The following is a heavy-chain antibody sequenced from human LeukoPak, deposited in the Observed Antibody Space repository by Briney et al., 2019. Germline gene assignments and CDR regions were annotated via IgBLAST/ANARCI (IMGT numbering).Heavy chain of an antibody. J-gene: IGHJ6*03. V-gene: IGHV4-39*02. CDR1: GGSISSSSYY. D-gene: IGHD3-10*01. CDR3: ARETDGYYGSGSYYNYYYYYMDA. Sequence: PSETLSLTCTVSGGSISSSSYYWGWIRQPPGKGLEWIGSIYYSGSTYYNPSLKSRVTISVDTSKNQFSLKLSSVTAADTAVYYCARETDGYYGSGSYYNYYYYYMDAWGKGTTVTISS. CDR2: IYYSGST.